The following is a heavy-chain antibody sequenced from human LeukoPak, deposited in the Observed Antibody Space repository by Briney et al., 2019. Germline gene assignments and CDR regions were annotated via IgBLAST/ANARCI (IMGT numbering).Heavy chain of an antibody. D-gene: IGHD5-24*01. CDR3: ARVEGEMADYFDY. V-gene: IGHV3-21*01. J-gene: IGHJ4*02. CDR1: GFTFSSYS. Sequence: GGSLRLSCAASGFTFSSYSMNWVRQAPGKGLEGCSSISSSSSYIYYADSVKGRLTISRDNAKNSLYLQMNSLRAEDTAVYYCARVEGEMADYFDYWGQGTLVTVSS. CDR2: ISSSSSYI.